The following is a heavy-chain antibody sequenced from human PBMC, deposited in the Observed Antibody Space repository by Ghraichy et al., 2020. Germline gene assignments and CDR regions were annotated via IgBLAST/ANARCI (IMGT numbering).Heavy chain of an antibody. V-gene: IGHV3-15*01. J-gene: IGHJ4*02. CDR1: GFTFSNAW. D-gene: IGHD2-21*01. Sequence: GGSLRLSCAASGFTFSNAWMSWVRQAPGKGLEWVGRIKSKTDGGTTDYAAPVKGRFTISRDDSKNTLYLQMNSLKTEDTAVYYCTTVAQRMKIVAEYYFDYWGQGTLVTVSS. CDR2: IKSKTDGGTT. CDR3: TTVAQRMKIVAEYYFDY.